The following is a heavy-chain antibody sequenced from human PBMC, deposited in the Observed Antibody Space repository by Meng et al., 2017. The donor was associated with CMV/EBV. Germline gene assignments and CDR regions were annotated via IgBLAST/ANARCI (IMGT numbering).Heavy chain of an antibody. CDR1: GFSVSTSGVG. V-gene: IGHV2-5*01. CDR2: IYWYDYK. D-gene: IGHD6-13*01. CDR3: AHQADIAADGSYYY. J-gene: IGHJ4*02. Sequence: VSLKECGPVSVKSTKTFTLSCTFSGFSVSTSGVGVGWIRLTTGKALEWIALIYWYDYKRYSRSLKSRLSITKDTSKNQVVFTMTKTERVDTATYYCAHQADIAADGSYYYWGQGTLVTVSS.